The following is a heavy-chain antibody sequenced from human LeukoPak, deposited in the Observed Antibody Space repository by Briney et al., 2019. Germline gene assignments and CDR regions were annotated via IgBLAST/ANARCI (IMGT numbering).Heavy chain of an antibody. CDR2: ISAYNGNT. CDR3: AGGTAALLDY. D-gene: IGHD6-13*01. J-gene: IGHJ4*02. V-gene: IGHV1-18*04. Sequence: ASVKVSCKASGYTFTGYYMHWVRQAPGQGLEWMGWISAYNGNTNYAQKLQGRVTMTTDTSTSTAYMELRSLRSDDTAVYYCAGGTAALLDYWGRGPLVTVPS. CDR1: GYTFTGYY.